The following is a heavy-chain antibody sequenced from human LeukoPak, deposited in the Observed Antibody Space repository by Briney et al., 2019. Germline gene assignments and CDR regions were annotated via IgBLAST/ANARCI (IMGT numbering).Heavy chain of an antibody. Sequence: GGTLRLPCDASDFTFRRYHMSWVRHASGKGLVWVYTVTDGCCHTYHADSVRGRLNIPRDNFKNTLHLHMQTVSAGDTRVYYCAKNWRRGSDYLTHWGQGTLVGVSS. CDR2: VTDGCCHT. CDR1: DFTFRRYH. V-gene: IGHV3-23*01. D-gene: IGHD1-26*01. CDR3: AKNWRRGSDYLTH. J-gene: IGHJ4*02.